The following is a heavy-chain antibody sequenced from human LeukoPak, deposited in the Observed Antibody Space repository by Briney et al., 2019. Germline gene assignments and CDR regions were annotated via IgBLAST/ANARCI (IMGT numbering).Heavy chain of an antibody. CDR1: GYTFTSYG. V-gene: IGHV1-18*01. CDR2: ISAYNGNT. J-gene: IGHJ4*02. D-gene: IGHD3-10*01. Sequence: ASVKVSCKASGYTFTSYGISWVRRAPGQGLEWMGWISAYNGNTNYAQKLQGRVTMTTDTSTSTAYMELRSLRSDDTAVYYCAREVLLWFGELIDYWGQGTLVTVSS. CDR3: AREVLLWFGELIDY.